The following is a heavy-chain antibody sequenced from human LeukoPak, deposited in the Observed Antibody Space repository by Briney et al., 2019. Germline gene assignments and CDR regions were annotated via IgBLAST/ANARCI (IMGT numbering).Heavy chain of an antibody. D-gene: IGHD3-22*01. CDR1: GGSISSGGYS. CDR2: IYHSGST. V-gene: IGHV4-30-2*01. Sequence: SETLSLTCAVSGGSISSGGYSWSWIRQPPGKGLEWIGYIYHSGSTYYNPSLKSRVTISVDRSKNQFSLKLSSVTAADTAVYYCARGPPSGRYYYDSSGYYHEIPSYFDYWGQGTLVTVSS. J-gene: IGHJ4*02. CDR3: ARGPPSGRYYYDSSGYYHEIPSYFDY.